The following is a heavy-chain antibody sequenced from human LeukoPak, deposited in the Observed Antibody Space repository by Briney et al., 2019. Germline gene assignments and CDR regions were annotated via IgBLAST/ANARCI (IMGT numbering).Heavy chain of an antibody. D-gene: IGHD3-10*01. CDR2: IYSGGST. V-gene: IGHV3-66*01. CDR3: AKDHRTLLWFGELFDY. J-gene: IGHJ4*02. Sequence: SGGSLRLSCAASGFTVSSNYMSWVRQAPGKGLEWVSVIYSGGSTYYADSVKGRFTISRDNSKNTLYLQMNSLRAEDTAVYYCAKDHRTLLWFGELFDYWGQGTLVTVSS. CDR1: GFTVSSNY.